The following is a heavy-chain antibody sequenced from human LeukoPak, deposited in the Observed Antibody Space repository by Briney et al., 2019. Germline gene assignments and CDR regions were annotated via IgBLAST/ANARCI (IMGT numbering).Heavy chain of an antibody. Sequence: GGSLRLSCVASGFTFSSSTVNWFRQAPGKGLEWVSSISSSSSYIYYADSVKGRFTISRDNAKNSLYLQMNSLRAEDTAVYYCARAAYSGSYSPYWGQGTLVTVSS. CDR1: GFTFSSST. CDR3: ARAAYSGSYSPY. V-gene: IGHV3-21*01. D-gene: IGHD1-26*01. CDR2: ISSSSSYI. J-gene: IGHJ4*02.